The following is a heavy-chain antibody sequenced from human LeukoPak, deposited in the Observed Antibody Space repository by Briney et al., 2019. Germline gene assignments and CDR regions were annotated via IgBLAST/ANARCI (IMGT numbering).Heavy chain of an antibody. CDR2: ISAYNGNT. CDR3: ARGCYCSSTSCYPDYFDY. CDR1: GYTFTSYD. Sequence: ASVKVSCKASGYTFTSYDINWVRQATGQGLEWMGWISAYNGNTNYAQKLQGRVTMTTDTSTSTAYMELRSLRSDDTAVYYCARGCYCSSTSCYPDYFDYWGQGTLVTVSS. V-gene: IGHV1-18*01. J-gene: IGHJ4*02. D-gene: IGHD2-2*01.